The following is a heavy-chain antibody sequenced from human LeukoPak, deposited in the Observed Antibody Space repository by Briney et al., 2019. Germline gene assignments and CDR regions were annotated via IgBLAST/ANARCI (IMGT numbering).Heavy chain of an antibody. J-gene: IGHJ1*01. V-gene: IGHV6-1*01. CDR1: GDSVSSNSAA. CDR3: ARGPGYFQH. Sequence: SQTLSLTFAISGDSVSSNSAAWNWIRQSPSRGLEWLGRTYYRSKWFSRYAVSVKSRITINADTSKNQFSLQLNSATPDDTAVYYCARGPGYFQHWGQGTLVTVSS. CDR2: TYYRSKWFS.